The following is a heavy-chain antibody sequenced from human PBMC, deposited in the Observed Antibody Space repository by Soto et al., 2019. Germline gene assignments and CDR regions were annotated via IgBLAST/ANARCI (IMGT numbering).Heavy chain of an antibody. CDR3: ARGGVDDFWSGYYGMDV. CDR2: IYYSGST. J-gene: IGHJ6*02. Sequence: QVQLQESGPGLVKPSETLSLTCTVSGGSISSYYWSWIRQPPGKGLEWIGYIYYSGSTNYNPSLKSRVTISVDTSKNRFSLKLSSVTAADTAVYYCARGGVDDFWSGYYGMDVWGQGTTVTVSS. V-gene: IGHV4-59*01. D-gene: IGHD3-3*01. CDR1: GGSISSYY.